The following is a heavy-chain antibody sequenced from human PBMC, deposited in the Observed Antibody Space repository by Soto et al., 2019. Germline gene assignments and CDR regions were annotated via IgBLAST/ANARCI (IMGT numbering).Heavy chain of an antibody. CDR1: GGSISSYS. CDR2: IYTSGYT. D-gene: IGHD6-19*01. J-gene: IGHJ5*02. Sequence: PAETLSLTCTASGGSISSYSWNWIRQPAGKRLEWLGRIYTSGYTKYNPSLKSRVTMSLDTSKRQFSLKLSSVTAADTAVYYCAKETVAGTDNWFDPWGQGILVTVSS. CDR3: AKETVAGTDNWFDP. V-gene: IGHV4-4*07.